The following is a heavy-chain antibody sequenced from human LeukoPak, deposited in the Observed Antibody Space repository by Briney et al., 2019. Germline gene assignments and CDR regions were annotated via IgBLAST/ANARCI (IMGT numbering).Heavy chain of an antibody. CDR1: GFTFSSYG. Sequence: GGSLRLSCAASGFTFSSYGMHWVRQAPGKGLEWVAVIWYDGSNKYYADSVKGRFTISRDNSKNTLYLQMNSLRAEDTAVYYCARRGRKQWRQLYYYGMDVWGQGTTVTVSS. D-gene: IGHD6-19*01. V-gene: IGHV3-33*01. CDR3: ARRGRKQWRQLYYYGMDV. CDR2: IWYDGSNK. J-gene: IGHJ6*02.